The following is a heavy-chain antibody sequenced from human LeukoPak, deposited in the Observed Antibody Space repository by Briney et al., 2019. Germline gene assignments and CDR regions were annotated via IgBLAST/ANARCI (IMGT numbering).Heavy chain of an antibody. V-gene: IGHV3-30*03. Sequence: GGSLRLSCAASGFTFSSYGMHWVRQAPGKGLEWVAVISYDGSNKYYADSVKGRFTISRDNSKNTLYLQMNSLRAEDTAMYYCARAMGRYPVYYFDYWGQGTLVTVSS. CDR3: ARAMGRYPVYYFDY. CDR1: GFTFSSYG. CDR2: ISYDGSNK. D-gene: IGHD2-15*01. J-gene: IGHJ4*02.